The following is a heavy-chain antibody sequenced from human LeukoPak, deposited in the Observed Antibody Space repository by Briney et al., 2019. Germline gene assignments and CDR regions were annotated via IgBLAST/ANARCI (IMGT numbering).Heavy chain of an antibody. J-gene: IGHJ3*02. D-gene: IGHD3-22*01. V-gene: IGHV3-11*01. CDR1: GFTFSDYY. CDR2: ISSSGSTI. CDR3: ARDGDYYDSSGYYYLPEADAVDI. Sequence: GGSLRLSCAASGFTFSDYYMSWIRQAPGKGLEWVSYISSSGSTIYYADSVKGRFTISRDNAKNSLYLQMNSLRAEDTAVYYCARDGDYYDSSGYYYLPEADAVDIWGQGTMVTVSS.